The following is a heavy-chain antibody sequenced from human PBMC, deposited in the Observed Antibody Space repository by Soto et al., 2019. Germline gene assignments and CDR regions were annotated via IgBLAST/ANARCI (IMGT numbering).Heavy chain of an antibody. D-gene: IGHD4-4*01. CDR2: IGTRGKTK. V-gene: IGHV3-11*01. CDR3: ARDGTEYYSEYSVY. CDR1: GFTFSDYY. Sequence: QVQLVESGGGLVKPGGSMRLSCATSGFTFSDYYMSWIRQAPGKGLEWVSYIGTRGKTKYYAESVRGRFTISRYNAKNSLHLQMNTRRADDTAVYYWARDGTEYYSEYSVYGVQGNPVSFSS. J-gene: IGHJ4*02.